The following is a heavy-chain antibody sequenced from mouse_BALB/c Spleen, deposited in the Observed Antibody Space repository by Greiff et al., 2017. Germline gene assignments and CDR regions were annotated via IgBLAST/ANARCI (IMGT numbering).Heavy chain of an antibody. J-gene: IGHJ3*01. D-gene: IGHD1-1*01. Sequence: QVQLKESGAELMKPGASVKISCKATGYTFSSYWIEWVKQRPGHGLEWIGEILPGSGSTNYNEKFKGKATFTADTSSNTAYMQLSSLTSEDSAVYYCARHSITTVVAPGFAYWGQGTLVTVSA. V-gene: IGHV1-9*01. CDR1: GYTFSSYW. CDR3: ARHSITTVVAPGFAY. CDR2: ILPGSGST.